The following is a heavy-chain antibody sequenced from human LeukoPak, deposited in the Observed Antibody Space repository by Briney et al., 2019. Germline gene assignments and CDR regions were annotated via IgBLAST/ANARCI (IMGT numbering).Heavy chain of an antibody. D-gene: IGHD3-9*01. CDR2: MNPNSGNT. CDR1: GYTFTSYD. J-gene: IGHJ6*03. V-gene: IGHV1-8*01. Sequence: ASVKVSCKASGYTFTSYDINWVRQATGQGLEWMGWMNPNSGNTGYAQKFQGRVTMTRNTSISTAYMELSSLRSEDTAVYYCARRNYDILTGYYTYYYYYMDVWGKGTTVTVSS. CDR3: ARRNYDILTGYYTYYYYYMDV.